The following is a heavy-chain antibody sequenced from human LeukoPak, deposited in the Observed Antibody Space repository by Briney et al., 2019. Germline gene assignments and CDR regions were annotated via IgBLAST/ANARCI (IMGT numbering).Heavy chain of an antibody. V-gene: IGHV4-31*03. Sequence: SETLSLTCSVPGGSIDTGDSYWTWIRQHPGKGLEWIGYISHSGTTRYNWSLQSRLTISIDTSKNEFSLKLSSVTAADTAVYFCARDRWNDSLGFRGLDVWGQGTTVAVSS. CDR3: ARDRWNDSLGFRGLDV. CDR2: ISHSGTT. D-gene: IGHD1-1*01. J-gene: IGHJ6*02. CDR1: GGSIDTGDSY.